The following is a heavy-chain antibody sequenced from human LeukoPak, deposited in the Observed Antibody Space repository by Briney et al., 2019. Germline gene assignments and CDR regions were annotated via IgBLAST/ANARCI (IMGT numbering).Heavy chain of an antibody. CDR3: ARDRLRYYYDSSGRDFDP. CDR2: INSDGSST. J-gene: IGHJ5*02. CDR1: GFTFSSYW. Sequence: GGSLRLSCAASGFTFSSYWMHWVRQAPGKGLVWASRINSDGSSTSYADSVKGRFTISRDNAKNTLYLQMNSLRAEDTAVYYYARDRLRYYYDSSGRDFDPWGQGTLVTVSS. V-gene: IGHV3-74*01. D-gene: IGHD3-22*01.